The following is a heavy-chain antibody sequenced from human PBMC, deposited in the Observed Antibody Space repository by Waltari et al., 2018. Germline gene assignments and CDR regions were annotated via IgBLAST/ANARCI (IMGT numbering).Heavy chain of an antibody. CDR1: GYSISSGYY. J-gene: IGHJ4*02. Sequence: QVQLPESGPGLVKPSETLSLTCAVSGYSISSGYYWGWIRQPPGRGLEWIGIIYHSGSTYYNPSLKCRVTISVDTSKNQFSLKLSSVTAAYTAVYYCARRSGSYDYWGQGTLVTVSS. CDR3: ARRSGSYDY. V-gene: IGHV4-38-2*01. D-gene: IGHD3-10*01. CDR2: IYHSGST.